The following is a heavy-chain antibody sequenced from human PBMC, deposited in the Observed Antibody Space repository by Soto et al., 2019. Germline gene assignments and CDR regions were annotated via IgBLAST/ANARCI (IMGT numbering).Heavy chain of an antibody. Sequence: ASVKVSCKASGYTFSRYDINWVRQATGQGLEWMGWMNPNSGNTGYAQKSQGRVTMTSSTPISTAYMELSGLRSEDTAVYYCARVSITVFGVVDAFDIWGQGTMVTVSS. CDR2: MNPNSGNT. V-gene: IGHV1-8*01. CDR1: GYTFSRYD. CDR3: ARVSITVFGVVDAFDI. J-gene: IGHJ3*02. D-gene: IGHD3-3*01.